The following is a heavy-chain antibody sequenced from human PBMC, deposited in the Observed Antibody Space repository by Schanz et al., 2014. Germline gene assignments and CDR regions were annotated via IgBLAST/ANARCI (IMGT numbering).Heavy chain of an antibody. Sequence: DVQLLESGGGLVQPGGSLRLSCAASGFTFSSYAMSWARQPPGKGLEWVSSIRGSGGGTDYADSVKGRFTISRDNAKNSLYLQMHSLRAEDTAVYYCARGRSLGWCDYWGQGTLVTASS. CDR1: GFTFSSYA. CDR2: IRGSGGGT. CDR3: ARGRSLGWCDY. D-gene: IGHD2-21*01. V-gene: IGHV3-23*01. J-gene: IGHJ4*02.